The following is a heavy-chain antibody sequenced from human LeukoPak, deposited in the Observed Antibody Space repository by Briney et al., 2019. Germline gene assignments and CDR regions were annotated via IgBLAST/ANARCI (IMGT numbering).Heavy chain of an antibody. CDR3: ARIYCSSTTCYFPSWFDP. Sequence: SETLSLACNVSGGSISSGSYFWGWVRLPPGKGLEWIGRIYYSGSTYYNPSLKSRVTISVDTSKNQFSLKLTSVTAADTAVYYCARIYCSSTTCYFPSWFDPWGQGTLVTVSS. V-gene: IGHV4-39*01. CDR1: GGSISSGSYF. J-gene: IGHJ5*02. D-gene: IGHD2-2*01. CDR2: IYYSGST.